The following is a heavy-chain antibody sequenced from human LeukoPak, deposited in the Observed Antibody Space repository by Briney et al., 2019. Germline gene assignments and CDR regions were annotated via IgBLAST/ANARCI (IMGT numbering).Heavy chain of an antibody. CDR1: GFTFSNYW. J-gene: IGHJ4*02. D-gene: IGHD4-17*01. CDR3: AGFRWTTTSVDY. CDR2: IKQDGSDK. Sequence: GGSLRLSCAASGFTFSNYWMTWVRQAPGKGLEWVASIKQDGSDKYYVDSVKGRCTISRDNAKKSLYLQMNSLRAEDTAVYYCAGFRWTTTSVDYWGQGTLVSVSS. V-gene: IGHV3-7*01.